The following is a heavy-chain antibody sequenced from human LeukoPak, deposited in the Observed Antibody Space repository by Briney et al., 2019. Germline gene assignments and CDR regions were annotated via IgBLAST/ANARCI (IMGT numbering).Heavy chain of an antibody. CDR3: ARMKGAAAATFEY. CDR2: IGRSETPM. CDR1: GFTFSDYY. Sequence: GGSLRLSCTASGFTFSDYYMSWIRQAPGKGLEWVSDIGRSETPMNYADPVKGRFTISRDNAKNSLYLHMNSLRGEDTAVYYCARMKGAAAATFEYWGQGSLVTVSS. J-gene: IGHJ4*02. D-gene: IGHD6-13*01. V-gene: IGHV3-11*01.